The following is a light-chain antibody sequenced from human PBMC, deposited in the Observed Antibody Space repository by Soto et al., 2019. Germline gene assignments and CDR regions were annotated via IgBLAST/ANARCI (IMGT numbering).Light chain of an antibody. Sequence: EIVMTQSPATLSVSPGERVTISCRASQSVINNLAWYQHKPGQAPRLLISYASTGATGIPARFIGSGSGTDFTLTINSLQSEDFASYYCQQYDDWPVTFGGGTKVEIK. CDR3: QQYDDWPVT. V-gene: IGKV3-15*01. CDR1: QSVINN. J-gene: IGKJ4*01. CDR2: YAS.